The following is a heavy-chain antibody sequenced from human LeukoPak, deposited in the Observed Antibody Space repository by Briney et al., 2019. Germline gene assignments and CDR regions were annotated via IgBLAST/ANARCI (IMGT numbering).Heavy chain of an antibody. D-gene: IGHD1-26*01. V-gene: IGHV4-61*02. CDR3: ARDIGGGLSWFDP. CDR1: GGSISSNSYY. J-gene: IGHJ5*02. CDR2: IYTSGST. Sequence: SETLSLTCTVSGGSISSNSYYWSWIRQPAGKGLEWIGRIYTSGSTNYNPSLKSRVTMSVDTSKNQFSLKLSSVTAADTAVYYCARDIGGGLSWFDPWGQGTLVTVSS.